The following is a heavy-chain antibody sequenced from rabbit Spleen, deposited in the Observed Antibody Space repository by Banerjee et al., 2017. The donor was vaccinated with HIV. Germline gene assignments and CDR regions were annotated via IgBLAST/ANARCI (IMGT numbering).Heavy chain of an antibody. CDR1: GFSFSSSYY. J-gene: IGHJ6*01. CDR3: ARGSAAMTMVITGYYLSL. Sequence: QEQLVESGGGLVQPEGSLTLTCTASGFSFSSSYYMCWVRLAPGKGLEWIGCIYGGDGSSTAYANWAKGRFTISKTSSTTVPLQMTSLTAPDTATYFCARGSAAMTMVITGYYLSLWGPGTLVTVS. D-gene: IGHD2-1*01. V-gene: IGHV1S45*01. CDR2: IYGGDGSST.